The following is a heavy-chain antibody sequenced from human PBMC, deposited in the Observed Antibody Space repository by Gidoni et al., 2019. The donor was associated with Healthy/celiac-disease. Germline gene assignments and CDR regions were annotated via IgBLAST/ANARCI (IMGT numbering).Heavy chain of an antibody. D-gene: IGHD2-15*01. CDR1: GYTLTSYY. V-gene: IGHV1-46*03. CDR2: INPSGGST. Sequence: QVQLVQSGAEVKTPGASVKVSCKASGYTLTSYYMHWVRPAPGHRLKWIGIINPSGGSTSYAQKFQVRVTMTRDPSTSTVYMELSSLRSEDTAVYYCASEARSLLDWGQGTLVTVSS. J-gene: IGHJ4*02. CDR3: ASEARSLLD.